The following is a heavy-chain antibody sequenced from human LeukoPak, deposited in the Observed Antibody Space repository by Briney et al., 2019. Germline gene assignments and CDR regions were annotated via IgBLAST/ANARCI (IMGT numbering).Heavy chain of an antibody. Sequence: GESLKISCKASGYSFTSYWIGWVRQMPGKGLEWMGIIDPSDTDIRYTPSFQGQVTISADKSLSTAYLQRNSLKASDTAIYYCARQTAMGRSGDYWGQGTLVTVSS. CDR1: GYSFTSYW. J-gene: IGHJ4*02. CDR3: ARQTAMGRSGDY. CDR2: IDPSDTDI. V-gene: IGHV5-51*01. D-gene: IGHD7-27*01.